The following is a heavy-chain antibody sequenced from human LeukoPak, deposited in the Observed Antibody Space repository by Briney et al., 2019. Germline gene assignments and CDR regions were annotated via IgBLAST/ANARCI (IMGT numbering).Heavy chain of an antibody. V-gene: IGHV5-51*01. CDR3: ARGYYYDSSGYPDY. D-gene: IGHD3-22*01. Sequence: GGSLKISFKGSGYPFTSYWIGWVRRMPGKGMEGMGIIYPGDSDTRYSTSFQGEVTISADKSINTTYLEWSTLKASDTAMYYCARGYYYDSSGYPDYWGQGTLVTVSS. J-gene: IGHJ4*02. CDR1: GYPFTSYW. CDR2: IYPGDSDT.